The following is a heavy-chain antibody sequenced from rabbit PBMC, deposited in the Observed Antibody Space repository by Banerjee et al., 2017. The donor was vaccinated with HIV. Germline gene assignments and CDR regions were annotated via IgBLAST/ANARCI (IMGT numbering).Heavy chain of an antibody. Sequence: QEQLKESGGGLVQPGGSLKLSCKVSGFDFNSYSMNWVRQAPGKGLEWIASIYAGSSGSTYYASWAKGRFTISKTSSTTVTLQMTSLTAADTATYFCAKYANINNYHINLWGPGTLVTVS. CDR1: GFDFNSYS. V-gene: IGHV1S45*01. J-gene: IGHJ4*01. CDR3: AKYANINNYHINL. D-gene: IGHD6-1*01. CDR2: IYAGSSGST.